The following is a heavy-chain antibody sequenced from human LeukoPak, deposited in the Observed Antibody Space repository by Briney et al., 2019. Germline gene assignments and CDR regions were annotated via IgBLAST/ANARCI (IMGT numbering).Heavy chain of an antibody. CDR3: ARGDAVAARTCLFCVAYYYYMDV. CDR2: MNLNSGNT. V-gene: IGHV1-8*03. CDR1: GYTFTSYG. Sequence: ASVKVSCKASGYTFTSYGISWVRRAPGEGVGWMGWMNLNSGNTSYAQKFQGGVTITWTNSISTASMELSSRISGDRAVYYCARGDAVAARTCLFCVAYYYYMDVWGKGTTVTVSS. D-gene: IGHD6-6*01. J-gene: IGHJ6*03.